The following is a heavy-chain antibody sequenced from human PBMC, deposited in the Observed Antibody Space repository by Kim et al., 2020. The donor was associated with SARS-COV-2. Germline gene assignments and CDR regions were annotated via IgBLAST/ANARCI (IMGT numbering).Heavy chain of an antibody. CDR2: ISYDGSNK. CDR3: ASTHPSGAGSYYFYGMDV. D-gene: IGHD3-10*01. CDR1: GFTFSYYS. V-gene: IGHV3-30*04. Sequence: GGSLRLSCAASGFTFSYYSMHWVRQAPGKGLEWVAVISYDGSNKYYADSVKGRFIISRDNSKNTVYLQMISLRAEDMAVYYCASTHPSGAGSYYFYGMDV. J-gene: IGHJ6*01.